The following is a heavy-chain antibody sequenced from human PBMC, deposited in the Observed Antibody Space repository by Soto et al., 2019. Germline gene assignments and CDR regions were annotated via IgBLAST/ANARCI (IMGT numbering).Heavy chain of an antibody. D-gene: IGHD3-10*01. CDR1: GFSLSSNGVG. V-gene: IGHV2-5*02. Sequence: SGPTLVNPTQTLTLTCTFSGFSLSSNGVGVGWIRQPPGEALEWLTLIYWDDDKRYSPSLKTRLTITKDTSKNQVVLTMTNIDLWDTATYYCARYYFGSVLYFFDYWGQGALVTVS. CDR2: IYWDDDK. CDR3: ARYYFGSVLYFFDY. J-gene: IGHJ4*02.